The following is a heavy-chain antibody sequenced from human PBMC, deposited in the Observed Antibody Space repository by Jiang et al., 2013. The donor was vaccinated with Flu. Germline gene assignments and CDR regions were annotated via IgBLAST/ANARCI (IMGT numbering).Heavy chain of an antibody. CDR2: IYPGDSDT. J-gene: IGHJ4*02. D-gene: IGHD1-7*01. V-gene: IGHV5-51*01. Sequence: YWIGWVRQMPGKGLEWMGIIYPGDSDTRYSPSFQGQVTISADKSISTAYLQWSSLKASDTAMYYCARHDNWNYVVDYWGQGTLVTVSS. CDR3: ARHDNWNYVVDY. CDR1: YW.